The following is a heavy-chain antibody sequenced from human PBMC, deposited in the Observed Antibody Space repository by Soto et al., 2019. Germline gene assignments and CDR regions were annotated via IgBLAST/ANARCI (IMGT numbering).Heavy chain of an antibody. CDR3: ARSTTVTTSYYYFYYYMDV. V-gene: IGHV3-48*01. CDR1: GFTFSTYS. Sequence: GSLRPSCSASGFTFSTYSMNWVRQAPGVGLGGGSYISSSSTTYYNAASVKGRFTISRDNAKNSLYLQMNSLRAEDTAVYYCARSTTVTTSYYYFYYYMDVWGKGTTVTVSS. CDR2: ISSSSTTY. J-gene: IGHJ6*03. D-gene: IGHD4-17*01.